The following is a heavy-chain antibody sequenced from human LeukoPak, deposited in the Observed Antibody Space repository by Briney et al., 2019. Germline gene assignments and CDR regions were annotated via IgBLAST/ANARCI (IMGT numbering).Heavy chain of an antibody. CDR3: ARGPMRCSSTSCYYYYYYGMDV. V-gene: IGHV4-34*01. D-gene: IGHD2-2*01. J-gene: IGHJ6*02. CDR2: INHSGST. CDR1: GGSFSGYY. Sequence: SETLSLTCAVYGGSFSGYYWSWTRQPPGQGLEWIGEINHSGSTNYNPSLKSRVTISVDTSKNQFSLKLSSVTAADTAVYYCARGPMRCSSTSCYYYYYYGMDVWGQGTTVTVSS.